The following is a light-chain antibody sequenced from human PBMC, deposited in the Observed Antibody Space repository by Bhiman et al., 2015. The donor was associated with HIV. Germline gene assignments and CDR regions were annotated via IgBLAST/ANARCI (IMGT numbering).Light chain of an antibody. Sequence: QSALTQPASVSGSPGQSITISCTGTSSDVGGYNYVSWCQQHPGKAPKLMIYDVSKRPSGVFNRFSGSKSGNTASLTISGLQAEDEADYYCSSYVGHSIYVFGTGTKVTVL. CDR1: SSDVGGYNY. CDR2: DVS. CDR3: SSYVGHSIYV. J-gene: IGLJ1*01. V-gene: IGLV2-23*02.